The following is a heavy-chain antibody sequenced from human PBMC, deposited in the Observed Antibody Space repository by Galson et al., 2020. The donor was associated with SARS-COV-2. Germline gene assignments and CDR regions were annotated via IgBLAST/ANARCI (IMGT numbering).Heavy chain of an antibody. CDR3: ARLVVVAAKAGVTSFDY. D-gene: IGHD2-15*01. CDR1: GGSISSGGYY. V-gene: IGHV4-31*03. Sequence: SETLSLTCTVSGGSISSGGYYWSWIRQHPGKSLEWIGYIYYSGSTYYNPSLKSRVTISVDTTKNQFSLKLSSVTAADTAVYYCARLVVVAAKAGVTSFDYWGQGTLVTVSS. CDR2: IYYSGST. J-gene: IGHJ4*02.